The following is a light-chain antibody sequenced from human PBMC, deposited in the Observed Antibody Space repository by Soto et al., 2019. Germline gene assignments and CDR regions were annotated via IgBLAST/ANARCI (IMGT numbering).Light chain of an antibody. CDR3: QQYGSSPQKIT. Sequence: EIVLTQSPGTLALSPGDRATLSCGASKSVNKAYLVWYQVKPGQAPRRLIYGASSRATGIPDRLSGSGSGKDFTLTISRLETEDFAVYYCQQYGSSPQKITFGHGTRLEIK. J-gene: IGKJ5*01. CDR1: KSVNKAY. CDR2: GAS. V-gene: IGKV3-20*01.